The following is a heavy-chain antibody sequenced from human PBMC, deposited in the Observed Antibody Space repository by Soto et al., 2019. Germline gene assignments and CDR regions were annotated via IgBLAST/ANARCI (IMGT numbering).Heavy chain of an antibody. D-gene: IGHD3-10*01. Sequence: ASVKVSCKASGYTFTSYDINWVRQATGQGLEWMGWMNPNSGNTGYAQKFQGRVTMTRNTSISTAYMELSSLRSEDTAVYYRARPFGGGNYYGSGSYYNYYYYYYGMDVWGQGTTVTVSS. CDR3: ARPFGGGNYYGSGSYYNYYYYYYGMDV. V-gene: IGHV1-8*01. J-gene: IGHJ6*02. CDR1: GYTFTSYD. CDR2: MNPNSGNT.